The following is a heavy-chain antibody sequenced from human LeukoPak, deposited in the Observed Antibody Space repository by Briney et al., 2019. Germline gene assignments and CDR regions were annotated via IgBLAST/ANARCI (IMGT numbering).Heavy chain of an antibody. D-gene: IGHD6-19*01. CDR2: IIPIFGTA. CDR3: AREAAVAGTEY. Sequence: SVKVSCKASGGTFISYAISWVRQAPGQGLEWMGGIIPIFGTANYAQKFQGRVTITADKSTSTAYMELSSLRSEDTAVYYCAREAAVAGTEYWGQGTLVTVSS. J-gene: IGHJ4*02. CDR1: GGTFISYA. V-gene: IGHV1-69*06.